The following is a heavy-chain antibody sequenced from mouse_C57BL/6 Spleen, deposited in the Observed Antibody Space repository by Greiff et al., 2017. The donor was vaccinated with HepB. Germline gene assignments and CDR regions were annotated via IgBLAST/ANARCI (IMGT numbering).Heavy chain of an antibody. CDR3: ARSSSRYWYFDV. CDR1: GYTFTSYW. J-gene: IGHJ1*03. Sequence: VQLQQPGAELVKPGASVKLSCKASGYTFTSYWMHWVKQRPGQGLEWIGMIHPNSGSTNYNEKFKSKATLTVDKSSSTAYMQLSSLTSEDSAVYYCARSSSRYWYFDVWGTGTTVTVSS. D-gene: IGHD1-1*01. V-gene: IGHV1-64*01. CDR2: IHPNSGST.